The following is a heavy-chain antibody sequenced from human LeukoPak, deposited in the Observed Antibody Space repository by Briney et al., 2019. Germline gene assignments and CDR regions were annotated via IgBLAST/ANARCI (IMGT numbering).Heavy chain of an antibody. J-gene: IGHJ4*02. V-gene: IGHV4-34*01. CDR2: INHSGST. CDR3: ARGAVVVAATLFDY. D-gene: IGHD2-15*01. Sequence: PSETLSLTCAVYGGSFSGYYWSWIRQPPGKGLEWIGEINHSGSTNYNPSLKSRVTISVDTSKNQFSLKLSSVTAADTAVYYCARGAVVVAATLFDYWGRGTLVTVSS. CDR1: GGSFSGYY.